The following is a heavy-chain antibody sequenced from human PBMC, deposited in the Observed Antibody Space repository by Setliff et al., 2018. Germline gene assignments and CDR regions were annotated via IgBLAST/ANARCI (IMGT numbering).Heavy chain of an antibody. J-gene: IGHJ3*02. CDR1: GGTFYTDS. V-gene: IGHV1-69*05. CDR2: IIPSFGPP. CDR3: ARGGYRAEYGDYGDAFDI. Sequence: SVKVSCKASGGTFYTDSLNWVRQAPGQGLEWLGGIIPSFGPPTYAQKLQGRVTMTTDTSTSTAYMELRSLRSDDTAVYYCARGGYRAEYGDYGDAFDIWGQGTMVTVSS. D-gene: IGHD4-17*01.